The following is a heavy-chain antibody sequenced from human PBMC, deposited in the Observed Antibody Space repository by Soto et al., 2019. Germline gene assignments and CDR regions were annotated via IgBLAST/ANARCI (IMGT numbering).Heavy chain of an antibody. V-gene: IGHV3-23*01. J-gene: IGHJ4*02. Sequence: EVHLLESGGGLVQPGGSLRLCWAASGFTFSTYAMSWVRQDPAKGLAWVSAISGSGTSTWYADSVKGRFTISRDNSKNTLYLQMNSLRAEDTAVYYCVKEYGDYAVNNFDYWGQGTLVTVSS. CDR1: GFTFSTYA. CDR3: VKEYGDYAVNNFDY. D-gene: IGHD4-17*01. CDR2: ISGSGTST.